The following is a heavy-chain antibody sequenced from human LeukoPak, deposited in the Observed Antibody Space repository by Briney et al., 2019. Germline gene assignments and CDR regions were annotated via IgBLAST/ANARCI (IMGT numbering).Heavy chain of an antibody. CDR3: AKVSRGYCRGGTCYYYYGMGV. Sequence: GGSLRLSCAASGFTFSSYAMSWVRQAPGKGLEWVSSVFGSGGSTYYADSVKGRFAISRDNSKNTLYLQMNSLRAEDTAVYYCAKVSRGYCRGGTCYYYYGMGVWGQGTTVTVSS. J-gene: IGHJ6*02. CDR2: VFGSGGST. D-gene: IGHD2-15*01. CDR1: GFTFSSYA. V-gene: IGHV3-23*01.